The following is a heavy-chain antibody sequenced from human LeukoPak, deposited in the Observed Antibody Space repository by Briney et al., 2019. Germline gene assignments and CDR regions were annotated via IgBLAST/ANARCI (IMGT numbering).Heavy chain of an antibody. Sequence: PSQTLSLTCTVSGGSISSGGYYWSWIRQPPGKGLEWIGYIYYSGSTNYNPSLKSRVTISVDTSKNQFSLKLSSVTAADTAVYYCARSGRWLQNDAFDIWGQGTMVTVSS. D-gene: IGHD1-26*01. CDR2: IYYSGST. V-gene: IGHV4-61*08. J-gene: IGHJ3*02. CDR1: GGSISSGGYY. CDR3: ARSGRWLQNDAFDI.